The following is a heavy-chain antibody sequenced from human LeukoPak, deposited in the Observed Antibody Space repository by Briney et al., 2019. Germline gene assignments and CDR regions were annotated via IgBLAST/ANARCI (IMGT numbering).Heavy chain of an antibody. D-gene: IGHD3-3*01. CDR1: GFTFSSHW. CDR2: IKQDGSEK. V-gene: IGHV3-7*01. Sequence: PGGSLRLSCAASGFTFSSHWMSWVRQAPGKGLEWVANIKQDGSEKYYVDSVKGRFTISRDNAKNSLYLQMNSLRAEDTAVYYCARSALAYDFWSGYYRYYFDYWGQGTLVTVSS. CDR3: ARSALAYDFWSGYYRYYFDY. J-gene: IGHJ4*02.